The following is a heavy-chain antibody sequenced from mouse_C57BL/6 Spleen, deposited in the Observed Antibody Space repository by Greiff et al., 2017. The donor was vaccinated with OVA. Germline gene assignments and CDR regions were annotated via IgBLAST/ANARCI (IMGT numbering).Heavy chain of an antibody. CDR2: INYDGSST. J-gene: IGHJ1*03. CDR3: ARVPGSYWYFDV. Sequence: EVKVVESEGGLVQPGSSMKLSCTASGFTFSDYYMAWVRQVPEKGLEWVANINYDGSSTYYLDSLKSRFIISRDNAKNILYLQMSSLKSEDTATYYCARVPGSYWYFDVWGTGTTVTVSS. V-gene: IGHV5-16*01. D-gene: IGHD1-1*01. CDR1: GFTFSDYY.